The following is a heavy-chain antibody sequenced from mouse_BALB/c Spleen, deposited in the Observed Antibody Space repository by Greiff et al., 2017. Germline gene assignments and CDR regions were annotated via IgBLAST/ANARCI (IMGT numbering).Heavy chain of an antibody. V-gene: IGHV5-17*02. D-gene: IGHD3-3*01. CDR2: ISSGSSTI. CDR1: GFTFSSFG. J-gene: IGHJ2*01. Sequence: EVQGVESGGGLVQPGGSRKLSCAASGFTFSSFGMHWVRQAPEKGLEWVAYISSGSSTIYYADTVKGRFTISRDNPKNTLFLQMTSLRSEDTAMYYCARGGRPYYFDYWGQGTTLTVSS. CDR3: ARGGRPYYFDY.